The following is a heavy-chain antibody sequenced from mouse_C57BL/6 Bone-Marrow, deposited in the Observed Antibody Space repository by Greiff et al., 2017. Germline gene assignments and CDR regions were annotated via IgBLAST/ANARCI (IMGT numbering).Heavy chain of an antibody. J-gene: IGHJ4*01. CDR1: GFTFSDYY. CDR3: ARRFSTVVAVDY. Sequence: EVMFVESGGGLVQPGGSLKLSCAASGFTFSDYYMYWFRQTPEKRLGWVAYVSNGGGSTYYPDSVKGRFSISSDNAKNTLYLQMSRLKSEDTAMYYCARRFSTVVAVDYWGQGTSVTVSS. D-gene: IGHD1-1*01. CDR2: VSNGGGST. V-gene: IGHV5-12*01.